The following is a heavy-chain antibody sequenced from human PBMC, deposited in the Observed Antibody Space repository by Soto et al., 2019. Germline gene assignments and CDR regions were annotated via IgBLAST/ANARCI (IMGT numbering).Heavy chain of an antibody. D-gene: IGHD6-13*01. CDR2: MNPNSGNT. CDR3: ARGQASSSWYRGGYYYYYGMDV. CDR1: GYTFTSYD. J-gene: IGHJ6*02. V-gene: IGHV1-8*01. Sequence: QVQLVQSGAEVKKPGASVKVSCKASGYTFTSYDINWVRQATGQGLEWMGWMNPNSGNTGYAQKLQGRVTMNRNTSIRTAYMELSSLRSEDTAVYYCARGQASSSWYRGGYYYYYGMDVWGQGTTVTVSS.